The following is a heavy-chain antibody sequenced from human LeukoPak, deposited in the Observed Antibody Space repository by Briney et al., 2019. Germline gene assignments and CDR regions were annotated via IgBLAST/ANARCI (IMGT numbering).Heavy chain of an antibody. CDR2: IYPSGRT. Sequence: SETLSLTCTVSGGSISSGNYYWSWIRQPAGKGLEWIGRIYPSGRTNYNPSLKSRLTISVDTSKNQFSLKLSSVTAADTAVYYCARDQDGDYQPLNYWGQGTLVTVSS. CDR3: ARDQDGDYQPLNY. D-gene: IGHD4-17*01. CDR1: GGSISSGNYY. J-gene: IGHJ4*02. V-gene: IGHV4-61*02.